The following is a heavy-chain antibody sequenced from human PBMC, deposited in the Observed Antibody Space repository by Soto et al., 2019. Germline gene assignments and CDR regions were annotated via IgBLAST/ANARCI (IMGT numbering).Heavy chain of an antibody. V-gene: IGHV3-23*01. CDR1: GFSFSSYA. J-gene: IGHJ4*02. CDR2: ISGNSVYT. Sequence: VGSLRLSCAASGFSFSSYAMSWVRQAPGKGLEWVSAISGNSVYTYYADSVKGRFTISRDNSKDTLYLQMNSLRADDTAVYYCVKPPDRDGRSLHFDDWAQGTRVTV. CDR3: VKPPDRDGRSLHFDD. D-gene: IGHD1-26*01.